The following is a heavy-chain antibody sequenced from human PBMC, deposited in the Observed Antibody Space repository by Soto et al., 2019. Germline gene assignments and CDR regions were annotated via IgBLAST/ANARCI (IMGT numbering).Heavy chain of an antibody. V-gene: IGHV3-30*18. CDR1: GFTFSSYG. D-gene: IGHD5-18*01. CDR3: AKDSLQLGSYYYYYGMDV. Sequence: QVQLVESGGGVVQPGRSLRLSCAASGFTFSSYGMHWVRQAPGKGLEWVAVISYDGSNKYYADSVKGRFTISRDNSKNTLDLQMNSLRAEDTAVYYCAKDSLQLGSYYYYYGMDVWGQGTTVTVSS. CDR2: ISYDGSNK. J-gene: IGHJ6*02.